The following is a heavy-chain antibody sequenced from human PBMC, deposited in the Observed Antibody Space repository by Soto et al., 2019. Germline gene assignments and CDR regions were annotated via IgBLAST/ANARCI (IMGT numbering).Heavy chain of an antibody. V-gene: IGHV4-61*01. J-gene: IGHJ4*02. D-gene: IGHD3-22*01. CDR2: IYYTGRT. CDR1: GGSVSSGSYY. Sequence: QVQLQESGPGLVKPSETLSLTCIVSGGSVSSGSYYWSWIRQPPGKGLEWIGFIYYTGRTSYNPSPKSRVTITVXXSNNQFSLKLSSVTAADTAVYFCATMSSSGYPLDYWGRGTLVTVSS. CDR3: ATMSSSGYPLDY.